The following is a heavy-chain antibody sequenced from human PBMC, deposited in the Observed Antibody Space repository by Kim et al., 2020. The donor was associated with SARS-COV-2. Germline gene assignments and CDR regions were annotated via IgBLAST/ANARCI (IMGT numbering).Heavy chain of an antibody. CDR2: IYYSGST. D-gene: IGHD3-3*01. V-gene: IGHV4-59*13. CDR3: ARDLLED. Sequence: SETLSLTCTVSGGSISSYYWSWIRQPPGKGLEWIGYIYYSGSTNYNPSLKSRVTISVDTSKNQFSLKLRSVTAADTAVYYCARDLLEDWGHGTLSTFSS. J-gene: IGHJ4*01. CDR1: GGSISSYY.